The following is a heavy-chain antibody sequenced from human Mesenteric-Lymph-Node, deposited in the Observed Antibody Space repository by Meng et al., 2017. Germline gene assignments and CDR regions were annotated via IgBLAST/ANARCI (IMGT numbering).Heavy chain of an antibody. CDR2: IYYSGST. D-gene: IGHD4-17*01. V-gene: IGHV4-31*03. Sequence: QVPLQESGPGLVKPSQPLSLTCTVSGGSISSGGFYWSWIRQHPGKGLEWIGYIYYSGSTYYNPSLRSRVAISIDTSKNQFSLKLTSVTAADTAVYYCTTLYGDSISWGQGTLVTVSS. CDR1: GGSISSGGFY. J-gene: IGHJ4*02. CDR3: TTLYGDSIS.